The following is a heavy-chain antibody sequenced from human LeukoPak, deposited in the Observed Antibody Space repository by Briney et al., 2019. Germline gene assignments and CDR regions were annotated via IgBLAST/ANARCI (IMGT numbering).Heavy chain of an antibody. V-gene: IGHV3-21*01. CDR1: GFTFSSYS. J-gene: IGHJ4*02. CDR3: AGAASTYYYDSSGYQFDY. Sequence: PGGSLRLSCVASGFTFSSYSMNWVRQAPGKGLEWVSSISSSSSYIYYADSVKGRFTISRDNAKNSLYLQMNSLRAEDTAVYYCAGAASTYYYDSSGYQFDYWGQGTLVTVSS. CDR2: ISSSSSYI. D-gene: IGHD3-22*01.